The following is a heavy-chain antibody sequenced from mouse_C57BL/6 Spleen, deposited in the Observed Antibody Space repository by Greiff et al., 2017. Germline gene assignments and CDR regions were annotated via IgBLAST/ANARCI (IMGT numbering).Heavy chain of an antibody. CDR3: AREEIYYDPTGAMDY. D-gene: IGHD2-4*01. CDR1: GYTFTSYW. J-gene: IGHJ4*01. V-gene: IGHV1-55*01. CDR2: IYPGSGST. Sequence: QVQLQQPGAELVKPGASVKMSCKASGYTFTSYWITWVKQRPGQGLEWIGDIYPGSGSTNYNEKFKGKATLTVDTSSSTAYMQLSSLTSEDSAVYYCAREEIYYDPTGAMDYWGQGTSVTVSS.